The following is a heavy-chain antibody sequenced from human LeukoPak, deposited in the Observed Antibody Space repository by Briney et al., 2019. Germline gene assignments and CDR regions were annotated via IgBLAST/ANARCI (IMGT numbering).Heavy chain of an antibody. D-gene: IGHD1-26*01. CDR2: IYYSGST. Sequence: SETLSLTCTVSGGSISSYYWSWIRQPPGKGLEWIGYIYYSGSTNYNPSLKSRVTISVDTSKNQFSLKLSSVTAADTAVYYCARAGLSGSYYYWGQGTLVTVSS. CDR3: ARAGLSGSYYY. V-gene: IGHV4-59*01. CDR1: GGSISSYY. J-gene: IGHJ4*02.